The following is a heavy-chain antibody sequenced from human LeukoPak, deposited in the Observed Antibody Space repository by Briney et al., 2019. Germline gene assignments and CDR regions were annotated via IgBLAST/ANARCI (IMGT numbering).Heavy chain of an antibody. D-gene: IGHD3-10*01. CDR3: ASSRVYGSHDY. J-gene: IGHJ4*02. Sequence: PGGSLRLSCTASGFTFSSYPMYWVRQAPGKGLEWVSAISGDGENTYYAESMKGRFTLSRDNSKDTLYLQMNSLRAEDTAVYYCASSRVYGSHDYWGQGTLVTVSS. CDR2: ISGDGENT. V-gene: IGHV3-23*01. CDR1: GFTFSSYP.